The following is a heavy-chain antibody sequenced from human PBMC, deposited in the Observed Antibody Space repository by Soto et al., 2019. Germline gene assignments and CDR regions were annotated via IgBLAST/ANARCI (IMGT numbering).Heavy chain of an antibody. Sequence: SETLSLTCTVSGGSISSYYWSWIRQPPGKGLEWIGYIYYSGSTNYNPSLKSRVTISVDTSKNQFSLKLSSVTAADTAVYYCARGVTIFGVVIPYFDYWGQGTLVTVSS. CDR3: ARGVTIFGVVIPYFDY. CDR2: IYYSGST. CDR1: GGSISSYY. J-gene: IGHJ4*02. D-gene: IGHD3-3*01. V-gene: IGHV4-59*01.